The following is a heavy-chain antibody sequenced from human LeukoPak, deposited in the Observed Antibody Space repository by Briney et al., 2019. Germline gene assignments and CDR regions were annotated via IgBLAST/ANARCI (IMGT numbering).Heavy chain of an antibody. CDR2: ISYVGSDK. Sequence: GRSLRLSCAASGFTFSNYGMHWVRQAPGKGLEWVAVISYVGSDKYYADSVKGRFTISRDNSKNTLYLQMNSLRADDTAVYYCARDYYDSSGYYFLDYWGQGTLVTVSS. V-gene: IGHV3-30*03. CDR1: GFTFSNYG. CDR3: ARDYYDSSGYYFLDY. D-gene: IGHD3-22*01. J-gene: IGHJ4*02.